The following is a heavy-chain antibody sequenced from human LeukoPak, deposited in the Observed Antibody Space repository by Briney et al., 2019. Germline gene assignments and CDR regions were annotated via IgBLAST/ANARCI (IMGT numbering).Heavy chain of an antibody. D-gene: IGHD3-22*01. CDR2: ISGSGDST. V-gene: IGHV3-23*01. CDR1: GFTFSSYA. Sequence: GGSLRLSCAASGFTFSSYAMSWVRQAPGKGLEWVSAISGSGDSTYYADSVKGRFTISRDNSKNTLYLQMNSLRAEDTAVYYCAKDGAPYYYDSSGYYWGGVGFDYWGQGTLVTVSS. CDR3: AKDGAPYYYDSSGYYWGGVGFDY. J-gene: IGHJ4*02.